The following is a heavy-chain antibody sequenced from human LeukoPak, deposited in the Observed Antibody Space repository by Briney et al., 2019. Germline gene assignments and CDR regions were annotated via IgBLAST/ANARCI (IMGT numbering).Heavy chain of an antibody. D-gene: IGHD2/OR15-2a*01. CDR3: ARDFYGPYYYYGMDV. J-gene: IGHJ6*02. CDR2: IMQHGSEK. Sequence: GGSLRLSCAGSGFTFSSHWMSWVRQSPGKGLEWVANIMQHGSEKYYVDSVKGRFTTSRDNAKNSLYLQMNSLRAEDTAVYYCARDFYGPYYYYGMDVWGQGTTVTVSS. CDR1: GFTFSSHW. V-gene: IGHV3-7*05.